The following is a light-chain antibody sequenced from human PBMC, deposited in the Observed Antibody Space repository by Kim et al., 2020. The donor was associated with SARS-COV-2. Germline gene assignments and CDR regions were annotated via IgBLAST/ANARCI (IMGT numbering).Light chain of an antibody. CDR2: KAS. CDR1: QSITSW. Sequence: DVQMTQSPSTLSASVGDRVTITCRASQSITSWLAWYQQKPGKAPKLLIYKASNLESGVPARFSGSGSGTEFTLTISSLQPDDIATYYCQRYETESRTFGQGTKVDIK. V-gene: IGKV1-5*03. CDR3: QRYETESRT. J-gene: IGKJ1*01.